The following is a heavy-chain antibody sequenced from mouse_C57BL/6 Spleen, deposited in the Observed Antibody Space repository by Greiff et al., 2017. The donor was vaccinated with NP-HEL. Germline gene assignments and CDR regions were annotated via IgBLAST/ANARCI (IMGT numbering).Heavy chain of an antibody. D-gene: IGHD2-4*01. J-gene: IGHJ3*01. CDR3: AREGYYDYDARFAY. Sequence: QVQLQQSGPELVKPGASVKISCKASGYAFSSSWMNWVKQRPGKGLEWIGRIYPGDGDTNYNGKFKGKATLTADKSSSTAYMQLSSLTSEDSAVYFCAREGYYDYDARFAYWGQGTLVTVSA. CDR1: GYAFSSSW. V-gene: IGHV1-82*01. CDR2: IYPGDGDT.